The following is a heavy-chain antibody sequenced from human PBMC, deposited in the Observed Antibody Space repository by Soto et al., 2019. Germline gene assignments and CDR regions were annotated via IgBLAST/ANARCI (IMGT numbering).Heavy chain of an antibody. CDR2: IFSNDEK. J-gene: IGHJ4*02. Sequence: QVTLKESGPVLVKPTETLTLTCTVSGFSLSNARMGVSWIRQPPGKALEWLAHIFSNDEKSYSTSLKSRLTIPQDTPKSQVVLTMTNRDPVDTATYYCARHGRGVGARPLDFWGQGTLVTVSS. V-gene: IGHV2-26*01. CDR1: GFSLSNARMG. D-gene: IGHD1-26*01. CDR3: ARHGRGVGARPLDF.